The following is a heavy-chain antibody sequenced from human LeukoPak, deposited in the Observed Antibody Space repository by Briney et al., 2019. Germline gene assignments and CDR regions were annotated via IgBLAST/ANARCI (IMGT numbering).Heavy chain of an antibody. CDR3: AKDQRFYGTGQDAFDI. V-gene: IGHV3-66*01. CDR2: IYSGGST. D-gene: IGHD3-10*01. J-gene: IGHJ3*02. Sequence: GGSLRLSCAASGFTVSSNYMSWVRQAPGKGLEWVSVIYSGGSTYYADSVKGRFTTSRDNSKNTLYLQMNSLRAEDTAVYYCAKDQRFYGTGQDAFDIWGQGTMVTVSS. CDR1: GFTVSSNY.